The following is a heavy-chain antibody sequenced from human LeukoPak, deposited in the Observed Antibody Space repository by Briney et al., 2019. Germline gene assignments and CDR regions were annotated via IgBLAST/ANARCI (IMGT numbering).Heavy chain of an antibody. V-gene: IGHV1-18*01. CDR3: ARDQSVRLLQTSSTYFKHVFAI. J-gene: IGHJ3*02. CDR2: IIAYNGNT. D-gene: IGHD6-13*01. CDR1: GYTFTNYG. Sequence: ASVKVSCKTSGYTFTNYGISWVRQAPGRGVEWMGWIIAYNGNTNYSQKVQGTLTMTTDTSTSTAYMALRSLRFDDTAVYYCARDQSVRLLQTSSTYFKHVFAIWGQGSMVTVSS.